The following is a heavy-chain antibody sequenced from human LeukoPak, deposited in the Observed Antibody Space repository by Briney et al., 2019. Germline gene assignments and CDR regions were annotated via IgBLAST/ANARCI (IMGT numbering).Heavy chain of an antibody. D-gene: IGHD3-22*01. CDR3: AKGFTMIVVVITD. CDR1: GFTFSSYT. CDR2: ISSSSSYI. J-gene: IGHJ4*02. V-gene: IGHV3-21*04. Sequence: GGSLRLSCAASGFTFSSYTMNWVRQAPGKGLEWVSSISSSSSYIYYADSVEGRFTISRDNAKNSLYLQMNSLRAEDTAVYYCAKGFTMIVVVITDWGQGTLVTVSS.